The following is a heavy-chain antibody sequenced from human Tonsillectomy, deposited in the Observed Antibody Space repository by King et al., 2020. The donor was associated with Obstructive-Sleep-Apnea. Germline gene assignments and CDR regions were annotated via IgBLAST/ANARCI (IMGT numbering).Heavy chain of an antibody. CDR2: IDPSDSYT. V-gene: IGHV5-10-1*03. Sequence: VQLVESGAEVKKPGASLRISCKGSGYSFTSYWISWVRQMPGKGLEWMGRIDPSDSYTNYSPSFQGHVTISADKSISTAYLQWSSLKASDTAMYYCARTSPANFDWLLYWDYWGQGTLVTVSS. J-gene: IGHJ4*02. CDR1: GYSFTSYW. CDR3: ARTSPANFDWLLYWDY. D-gene: IGHD3-9*01.